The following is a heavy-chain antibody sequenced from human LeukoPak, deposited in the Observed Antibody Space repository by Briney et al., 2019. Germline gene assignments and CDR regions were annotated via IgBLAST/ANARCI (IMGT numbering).Heavy chain of an antibody. J-gene: IGHJ4*02. Sequence: PGGSLRLSCAASEFTFNNYWMHWVRQAPGKGLVWVSRINSDGSHTDYADSVKGRFTISRDNAKNTLYLQMNSLRAEDTAVYYCASHWTFVGGATESIDYWGQGTMVTVSS. CDR1: EFTFNNYW. CDR2: INSDGSHT. V-gene: IGHV3-74*01. CDR3: ASHWTFVGGATESIDY. D-gene: IGHD1-26*01.